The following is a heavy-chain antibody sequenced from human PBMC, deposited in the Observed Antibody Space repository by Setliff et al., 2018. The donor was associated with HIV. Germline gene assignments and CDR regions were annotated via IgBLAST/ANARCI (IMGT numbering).Heavy chain of an antibody. CDR3: ARAGGLRMDRGVVSDY. D-gene: IGHD3-10*01. V-gene: IGHV1-18*01. Sequence: RASVKVSCKASGYTFDSYGISWVRQAPGQGLEWMGWITDYNGNTNYAQKLQGRLTMTRNTSISTAYMELSGLISEDAAVYYCARAGGLRMDRGVVSDYWGQGTLVTVSS. J-gene: IGHJ4*02. CDR2: ITDYNGNT. CDR1: GYTFDSYG.